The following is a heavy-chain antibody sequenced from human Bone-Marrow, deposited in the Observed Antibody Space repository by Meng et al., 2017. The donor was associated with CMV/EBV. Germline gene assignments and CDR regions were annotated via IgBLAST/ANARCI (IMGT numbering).Heavy chain of an antibody. J-gene: IGHJ6*02. CDR2: IIPIFGTA. CDR1: GGTFSSYA. CDR3: ARGTPPGTMRAPEYYYYYGMDV. Sequence: SVKVSCKASGGTFSSYAISWVRQAPGQGLEWMGGIIPIFGTANYAQKFQGRVTITTDESTSTAYMGLSSLRPEDTAVYYCARGTPPGTMRAPEYYYYYGMDVWGQGTTVTVSS. D-gene: IGHD3-22*01. V-gene: IGHV1-69*05.